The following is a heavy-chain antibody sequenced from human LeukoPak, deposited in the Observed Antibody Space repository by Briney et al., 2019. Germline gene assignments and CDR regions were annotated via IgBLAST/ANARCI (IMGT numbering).Heavy chain of an antibody. CDR3: ARRRTMFGYFAGEFDY. CDR1: GGSISSGDYY. CDR2: IYYSGST. J-gene: IGHJ4*02. D-gene: IGHD3-10*02. Sequence: SQTLSLTRTVSGGSISSGDYYWSWIRQPPGKGLEWIGYIYYSGSTYYNPSLKSRVTISVDTSKNQFSLKLSSVTAADTAVYYCARRRTMFGYFAGEFDYWGQGTLVTVSS. V-gene: IGHV4-30-4*08.